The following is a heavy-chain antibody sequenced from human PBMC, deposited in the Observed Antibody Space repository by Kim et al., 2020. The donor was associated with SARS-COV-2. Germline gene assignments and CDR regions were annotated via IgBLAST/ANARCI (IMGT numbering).Heavy chain of an antibody. CDR1: GFTFSSYA. Sequence: GGSLRLSCAASGFTFSSYAMSWVRQAPGKGLEWVSVIYSGGSSTYYADSVKGRFTISRDNSKNTLYLQMNSLRAEDTAVYYSAKGGGVGANCFDYWGQGTLVTVSS. CDR2: IYSGGSST. CDR3: AKGGGVGANCFDY. J-gene: IGHJ4*02. V-gene: IGHV3-23*03. D-gene: IGHD1-26*01.